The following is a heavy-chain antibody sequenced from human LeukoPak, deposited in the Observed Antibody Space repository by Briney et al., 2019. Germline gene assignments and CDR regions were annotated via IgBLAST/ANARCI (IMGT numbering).Heavy chain of an antibody. J-gene: IGHJ5*02. V-gene: IGHV6-1*01. CDR2: TYYRSDWYS. Sequence: SQTLSLPFAISGDRFSSSASWNWIRQSPSRGLEWLGRTYYRSDWYSDYATSVRSRITINADTSKNQFSLQLNSVSPEDTAVYYCARDPNSSSEWGPFDPWGQGTLVTVSS. CDR3: ARDPNSSSEWGPFDP. CDR1: GDRFSSSAS. D-gene: IGHD6-6*01.